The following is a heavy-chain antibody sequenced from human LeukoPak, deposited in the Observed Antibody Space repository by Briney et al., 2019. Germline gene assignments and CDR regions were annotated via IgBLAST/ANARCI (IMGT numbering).Heavy chain of an antibody. J-gene: IGHJ4*02. CDR1: GFTFSSYA. D-gene: IGHD3-10*01. CDR3: AREGRASMDRGVIPPTSAFDY. Sequence: PGGSLRLSCAASGFTFSSYAMHWVRQAPGKGLECVSAISSNGGSTYYANSVKGRFTISRDNSKNTLYLQMGSLRAEDMAVYYCAREGRASMDRGVIPPTSAFDYWPQGTLVTVPT. CDR2: ISSNGGST. V-gene: IGHV3-64*01.